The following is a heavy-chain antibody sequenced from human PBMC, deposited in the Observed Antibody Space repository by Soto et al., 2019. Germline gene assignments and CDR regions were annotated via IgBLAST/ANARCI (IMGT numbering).Heavy chain of an antibody. CDR1: GYTFTSYD. D-gene: IGHD2-15*01. J-gene: IGHJ5*02. V-gene: IGHV1-8*01. CDR3: ARGLGYCSVGSCYSRAWFDP. Sequence: QVQLVQSGAEVKKPGASVKVSCKASGYTFTSYDINWVRQATGQGLEWMGWMNLNSGNTGYAQKFQGRVTMTRNTSIRTAYMELSSLRSENTAVYYCARGLGYCSVGSCYSRAWFDPWGQGTLVTVSS. CDR2: MNLNSGNT.